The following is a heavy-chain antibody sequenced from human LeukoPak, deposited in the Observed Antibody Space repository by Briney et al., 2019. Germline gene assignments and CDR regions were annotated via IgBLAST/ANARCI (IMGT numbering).Heavy chain of an antibody. CDR3: ASPQGHYYYYYGMDV. J-gene: IGHJ6*02. CDR1: GFTFSSYA. Sequence: QTGGSLRLSCAASGFTFSSYAMHWVRQAPGKGLEWVAVISYDGSNKYYADSVKGRFTISRDNSKNTLYLQMNSLRAEDTAVYYCASPQGHYYYYYGMDVWGQGTTVTVSS. CDR2: ISYDGSNK. V-gene: IGHV3-30-3*01.